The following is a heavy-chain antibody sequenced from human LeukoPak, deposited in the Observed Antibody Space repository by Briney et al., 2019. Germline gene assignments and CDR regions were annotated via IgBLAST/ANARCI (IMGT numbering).Heavy chain of an antibody. D-gene: IGHD2-2*02. CDR2: IYTSGST. CDR1: GGSISSYY. V-gene: IGHV4-4*07. J-gene: IGHJ6*03. Sequence: KPSEALSLTCTVSGGSISSYYWSWIRQPAGKGLEWIGRIYTSGSTNYNPSLKSRVTMSVDTSKNQFSLKLSSVTAADTAVYYCARDRVGYCSSTSCYKTNYYYYYMDVWGKGTTVTVSS. CDR3: ARDRVGYCSSTSCYKTNYYYYYMDV.